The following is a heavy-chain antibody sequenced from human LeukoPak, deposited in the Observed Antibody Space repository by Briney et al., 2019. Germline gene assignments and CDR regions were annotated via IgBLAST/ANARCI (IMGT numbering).Heavy chain of an antibody. Sequence: SETLSLTCTVSGGSISSGSYYWSWIRQPAGKGLEWIGRIYTSGSTNYNPSLKSRVTISVDTSKNQFSLKLSSVTAADTAVYYCAREEGGQLDYWGQGTLVTVSS. D-gene: IGHD6-13*01. CDR2: IYTSGST. V-gene: IGHV4-61*02. CDR3: AREEGGQLDY. CDR1: GGSISSGSYY. J-gene: IGHJ4*02.